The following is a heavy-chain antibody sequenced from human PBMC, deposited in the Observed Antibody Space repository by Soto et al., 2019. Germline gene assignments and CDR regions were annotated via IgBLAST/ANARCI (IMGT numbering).Heavy chain of an antibody. CDR2: IIPNFGTA. J-gene: IGHJ5*02. V-gene: IGHV1-69*12. D-gene: IGHD5-18*01. CDR3: ARAHGYSYGRGNWFDP. Sequence: QVQLVQSGAEVKKPGSSVKVSCKASGGTFSSYAISWVRQAPGQGLEWMGGIIPNFGTANYAQKFQGRVTITADEPTSTAYLEPASLRYEDTAVYSCARAHGYSYGRGNWFDPWGQGTLVTVSS. CDR1: GGTFSSYA.